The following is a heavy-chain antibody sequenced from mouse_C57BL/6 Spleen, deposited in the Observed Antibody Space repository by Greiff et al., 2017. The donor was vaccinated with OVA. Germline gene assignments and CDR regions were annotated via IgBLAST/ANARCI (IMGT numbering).Heavy chain of an antibody. CDR3: ARGMGYYYGSSFDY. CDR2: IDPSDSET. J-gene: IGHJ2*01. Sequence: QVQLQQPGAELVRPGSSVKLSCKASGYTFTSYWMHWVKQRPIQGLEWIGNIDPSDSETHYNQKFKDKATLTVDKSSSTAYMQLSSLTSEDSAVYYGARGMGYYYGSSFDYWGQGTTFTVSS. D-gene: IGHD1-1*01. V-gene: IGHV1-52*01. CDR1: GYTFTSYW.